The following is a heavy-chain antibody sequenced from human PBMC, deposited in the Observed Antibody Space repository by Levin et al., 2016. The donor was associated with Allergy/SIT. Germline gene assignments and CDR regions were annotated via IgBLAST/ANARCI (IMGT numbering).Heavy chain of an antibody. CDR1: SDFISRYY. D-gene: IGHD5-18*01. CDR2: IYYSGSN. J-gene: IGHJ3*02. CDR3: AGSLLPYDAFDI. V-gene: IGHV4-59*01. Sequence: SETLSLTCTVSSDFISRYYWSWIRQPPGKGLEWIGYIYYSGSNNYIPSLKSRVTISIHMSKNQFSLKLPSVTAADTAVYYCAGSLLPYDAFDIWGQGTMVTVPS.